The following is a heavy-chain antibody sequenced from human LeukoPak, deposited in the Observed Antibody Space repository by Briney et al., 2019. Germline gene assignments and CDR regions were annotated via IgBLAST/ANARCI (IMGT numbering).Heavy chain of an antibody. J-gene: IGHJ4*02. CDR3: ARDHQLVWFGELSVGFDY. CDR2: INAYNGNT. V-gene: IGHV1-18*01. CDR1: GYTFTSYG. Sequence: ASVKVSCKASGYTFTSYGISWVRQAPGQGLEWMGWINAYNGNTNYAQKLQGRVTMTTDTSTSTAYMELRSLRSDDTAMYYCARDHQLVWFGELSVGFDYWGQGTLVTVSS. D-gene: IGHD3-10*01.